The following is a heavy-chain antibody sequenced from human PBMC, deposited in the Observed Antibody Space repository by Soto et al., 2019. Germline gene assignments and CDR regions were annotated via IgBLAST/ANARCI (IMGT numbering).Heavy chain of an antibody. J-gene: IGHJ4*02. D-gene: IGHD4-17*01. CDR1: GYTLTRFY. CDR3: ARGPDDSDVPRWDY. CDR2: INTRGGTT. V-gene: IGHV1-46*01. Sequence: QVQLVQSGAEVRKPGASVRLSCKASGYTLTRFYLHWVRQAPGQGLEWMGIINTRGGTTAYAQKFRGRLTVTMDTSTSTVYMELSNLRSEDTAIYYCARGPDDSDVPRWDYWGQGTRVTVSS.